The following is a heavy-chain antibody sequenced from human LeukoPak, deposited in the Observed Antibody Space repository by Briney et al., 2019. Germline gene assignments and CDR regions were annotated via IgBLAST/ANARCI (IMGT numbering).Heavy chain of an antibody. J-gene: IGHJ4*02. CDR2: IYHSGST. Sequence: PSETLSLTCAVSGYSISSGYYWGWIRQPPGKGLEWIGGIYHSGSTYYNPSLKSRVTISVDTSKNQFSLKLSSATAADTAVYYCARLQASPYYFDYWGQGTLVTVSS. CDR3: ARLQASPYYFDY. V-gene: IGHV4-38-2*01. CDR1: GYSISSGYY.